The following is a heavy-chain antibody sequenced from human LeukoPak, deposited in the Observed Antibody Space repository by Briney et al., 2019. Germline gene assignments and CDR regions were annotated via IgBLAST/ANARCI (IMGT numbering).Heavy chain of an antibody. CDR3: GRGYSFGPYGMDV. CDR1: GCPFSSYA. CDR2: ISDSGGST. Sequence: PGGSLRLSCSASGCPFSSYAMHWVRQAPGKGLEYVSAISDSGGSTYYADSVKGRFTISRDNSKNTLYLQMSSLRAEDTAVYFCGRGYSFGPYGMDVWGQGTTVTVSS. V-gene: IGHV3-64D*09. D-gene: IGHD2-15*01. J-gene: IGHJ6*02.